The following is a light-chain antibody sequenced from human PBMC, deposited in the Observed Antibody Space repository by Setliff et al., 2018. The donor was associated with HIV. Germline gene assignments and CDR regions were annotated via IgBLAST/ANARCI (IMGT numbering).Light chain of an antibody. V-gene: IGLV2-14*01. J-gene: IGLJ2*01. Sequence: QSVLTQPASVSGSPGQSITISCTGTSSDVGGYNYVSWYQQHPGKAPKLTIYDVSTRPSGVSNRFSGSKSGNTASLTISGLQAEDEADYYCCSYTSSSTRLFGGGTKGTVL. CDR1: SSDVGGYNY. CDR2: DVS. CDR3: CSYTSSSTRL.